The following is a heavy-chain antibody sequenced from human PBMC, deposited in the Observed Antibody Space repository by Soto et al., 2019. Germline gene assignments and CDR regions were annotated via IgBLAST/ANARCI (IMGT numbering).Heavy chain of an antibody. CDR2: IYYSGST. CDR3: ARHVDIVLVPAAMNWFDP. J-gene: IGHJ5*02. D-gene: IGHD2-2*01. CDR1: GGSISSSSYY. V-gene: IGHV4-39*01. Sequence: QLQLQESGPGLVKPSETLSLTCTVSGGSISSSSYYWGWIRQPPGKGLEWIGSIYYSGSTYYNPSLKSRVTISVDTSKNPFSLKLSSVTAADTAVYYCARHVDIVLVPAAMNWFDPWGQGTLVTVSS.